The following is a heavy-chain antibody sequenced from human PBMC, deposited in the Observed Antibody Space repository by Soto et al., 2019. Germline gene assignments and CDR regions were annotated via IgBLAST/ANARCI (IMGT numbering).Heavy chain of an antibody. CDR3: AIARVADAALDH. V-gene: IGHV3-30*02. CDR1: GFIFSNNG. Sequence: GGSLRLSCAGSGFIFSNNGMHWVRQAPGKGLEWVAFMSYDGSAKFYADSVKGRFTISRDNSKSALFLHMSNLRAEDTAMYYCAIARVADAALDHWGQGTLVTVSS. D-gene: IGHD6-6*01. J-gene: IGHJ4*02. CDR2: MSYDGSAK.